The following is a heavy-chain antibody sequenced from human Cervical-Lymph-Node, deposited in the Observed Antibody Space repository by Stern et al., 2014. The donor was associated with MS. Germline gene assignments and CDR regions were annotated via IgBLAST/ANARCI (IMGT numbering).Heavy chain of an antibody. J-gene: IGHJ4*02. D-gene: IGHD1-26*01. CDR1: GLTFSDYY. V-gene: IGHV3-11*01. CDR2: ISSSGSTT. CDR3: ARGGRGTSYYWQY. Sequence: ESGGDLVKPGGTLRLSCAASGLTFSDYYITWIRQAPGKGPEWVSHISSSGSTTFYADSVKGRFTVSRDNAKNSVYLQMNSLTAEDTALYYCARGGRGTSYYWQYWGQGTLVTVSS.